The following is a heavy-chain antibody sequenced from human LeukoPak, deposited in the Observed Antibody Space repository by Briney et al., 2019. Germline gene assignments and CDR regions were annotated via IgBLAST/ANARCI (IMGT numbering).Heavy chain of an antibody. CDR2: IYYSGST. D-gene: IGHD1-7*01. CDR1: GGSISSGGYY. V-gene: IGHV4-31*03. Sequence: PSETLSLTCTVSGGSISSGGYYWSWIRQHPGKGLEWIGYIYYSGSTYYNPSLKSRVTISVDTSKNQFSLKLSSVTAADTAVYYCARVNWNYGYFDYWGQGTLVTVSS. J-gene: IGHJ4*02. CDR3: ARVNWNYGYFDY.